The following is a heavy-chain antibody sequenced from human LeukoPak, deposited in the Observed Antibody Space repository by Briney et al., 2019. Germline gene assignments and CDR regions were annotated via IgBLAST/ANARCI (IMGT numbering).Heavy chain of an antibody. V-gene: IGHV4-59*11. CDR1: GGSISSHY. D-gene: IGHD3-10*01. CDR2: IYYSGST. Sequence: SETLSLTCTVSGGSISSHYWSWIRQPPGKGLEWIGYIYYSGSTNYNPSLKSRVTISVDTSKNQFSLKLSSVTAADTAVYYCAREVGLLWLGEENWFDPWGQGTLVTVSS. CDR3: AREVGLLWLGEENWFDP. J-gene: IGHJ5*02.